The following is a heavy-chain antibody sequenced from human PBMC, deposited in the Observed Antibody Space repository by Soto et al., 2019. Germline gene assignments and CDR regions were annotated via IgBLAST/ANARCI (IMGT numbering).Heavy chain of an antibody. CDR2: TSSDGTDN. Sequence: QVQLVESGGGVILPGGSLRLSCAASGFTFSSYAMHWVRQAPGTGPEWVAATSSDGTDNVYADSVSGRFTISRDNSKNTLYLKRNSLRSEDAAVYYCARTYECAKSDCYRAFDIWGQGTMVTVSS. V-gene: IGHV3-30*04. D-gene: IGHD2-21*02. J-gene: IGHJ3*02. CDR3: ARTYECAKSDCYRAFDI. CDR1: GFTFSSYA.